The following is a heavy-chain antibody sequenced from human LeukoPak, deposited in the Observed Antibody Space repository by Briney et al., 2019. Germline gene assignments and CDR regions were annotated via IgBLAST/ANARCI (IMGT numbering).Heavy chain of an antibody. CDR1: GGSISSSSCY. CDR3: ARQYYDILGGPFDY. D-gene: IGHD3-9*01. Sequence: SETLSLTCTVSGGSISSSSCYWGWIRQPPGKGLEWIGSIYYSGSTYYNPSLKSRVTISVDTSKNQFSLKLSSVTAADTAVYYCARQYYDILGGPFDYWGQGTLVTVSS. J-gene: IGHJ4*02. CDR2: IYYSGST. V-gene: IGHV4-39*01.